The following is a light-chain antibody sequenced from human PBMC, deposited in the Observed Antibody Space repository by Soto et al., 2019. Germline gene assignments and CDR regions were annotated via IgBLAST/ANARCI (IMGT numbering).Light chain of an antibody. Sequence: QMSLSPFALSAYVGDRVTITCRASQGISNYLAWYQQKPGKVPKLLIYAASTLQSGVPSRFSGSGSGTDFTLTISSLQPEDVATYYCQKYNSAPLTFGQGTRPAIK. CDR3: QKYNSAPLT. V-gene: IGKV1-27*01. CDR2: AAS. CDR1: QGISNY. J-gene: IGKJ5*01.